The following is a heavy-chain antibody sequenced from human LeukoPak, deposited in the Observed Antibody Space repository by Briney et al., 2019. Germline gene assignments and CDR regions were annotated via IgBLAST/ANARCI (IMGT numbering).Heavy chain of an antibody. CDR3: ARRVGSGWPVQH. CDR1: GYTFSSYD. Sequence: GASVKVSCKASGYTFSSYDINWVRQATGQGLEWMGWMNPSSGNTGYAQKFQGRLNMTRNTSIDTAYMELSSLRSDDTAVYYCARRVGSGWPVQHWGQGTLVTVSS. J-gene: IGHJ1*01. D-gene: IGHD6-19*01. V-gene: IGHV1-8*01. CDR2: MNPSSGNT.